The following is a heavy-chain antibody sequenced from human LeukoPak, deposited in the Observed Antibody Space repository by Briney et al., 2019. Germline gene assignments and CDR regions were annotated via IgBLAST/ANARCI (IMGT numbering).Heavy chain of an antibody. CDR2: ISNSGDST. CDR3: ARDLYYYGSGSYYREYYFDY. D-gene: IGHD3-10*01. J-gene: IGHJ4*02. Sequence: GGSLRLSCAASGFTFSRYVMIWVRQAPGKGLEWVSTISNSGDSTHYADSVKGRFTISRDNSKNTPYLQMNSLRAEDTAVYYCARDLYYYGSGSYYREYYFDYWGQGTLVTVSS. V-gene: IGHV3-23*01. CDR1: GFTFSRYV.